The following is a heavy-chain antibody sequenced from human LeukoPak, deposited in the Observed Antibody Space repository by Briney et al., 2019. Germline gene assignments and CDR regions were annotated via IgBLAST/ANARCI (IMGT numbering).Heavy chain of an antibody. V-gene: IGHV3-30*03. Sequence: GGSLRLSCAASGFTFSSYGMHWVRQAPGKGLEWVAVISYDGSNKYYADSVKGRFTISRDNSKNTLYLQMNSLRAEDTAVYYCARENSGWYFLDYWGQGTLVTVSS. CDR3: ARENSGWYFLDY. CDR2: ISYDGSNK. J-gene: IGHJ4*02. D-gene: IGHD6-19*01. CDR1: GFTFSSYG.